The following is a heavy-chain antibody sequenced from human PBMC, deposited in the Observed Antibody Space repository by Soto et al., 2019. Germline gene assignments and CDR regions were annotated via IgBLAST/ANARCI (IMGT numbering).Heavy chain of an antibody. CDR3: AMTARYYYDSSGRGGVYYYGMDV. J-gene: IGHJ6*02. V-gene: IGHV4-59*01. CDR1: VGSISSYY. D-gene: IGHD3-22*01. Sequence: SETLSLTCTVSVGSISSYYWSWIRQPPGKGLEWIGYIYYSGSTNYNPSLKSRVTISVDTSKNQFSLKLSSVTAADTAVYYCAMTARYYYDSSGRGGVYYYGMDVWGQGTTVTVSS. CDR2: IYYSGST.